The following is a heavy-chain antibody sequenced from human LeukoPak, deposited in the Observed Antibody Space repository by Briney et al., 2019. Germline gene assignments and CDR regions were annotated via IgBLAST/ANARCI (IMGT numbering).Heavy chain of an antibody. J-gene: IGHJ5*02. V-gene: IGHV1-18*01. CDR3: ARVFYHPTYYDFWNGYQNWFDP. CDR1: GYTFTSYG. D-gene: IGHD3-3*01. CDR2: ISAYNGNT. Sequence: ASVKVSCKASGYTFTSYGISWVRQAPGQGLEWMGWISAYNGNTNYAQKLQGRVTTTTDTSTSTAYMELRSLRSDDTAVYYCARVFYHPTYYDFWNGYQNWFDPWGQGTLVTVSS.